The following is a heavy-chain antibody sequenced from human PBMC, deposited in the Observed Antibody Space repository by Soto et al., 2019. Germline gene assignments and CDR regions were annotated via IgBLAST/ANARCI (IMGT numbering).Heavy chain of an antibody. CDR3: ARRWGSAADY. CDR2: IYYSGST. J-gene: IGHJ4*02. CDR1: GGSISSYY. D-gene: IGHD2-15*01. V-gene: IGHV4-59*08. Sequence: PSETLSLTCTVSGGSISSYYWSWIRQPPGKGLEWIGYIYYSGSTNYNPSIKSRVTISVDTSKNQFSLKLSSVTAADTAVYYCARRWGSAADYWGQGTLVTVS.